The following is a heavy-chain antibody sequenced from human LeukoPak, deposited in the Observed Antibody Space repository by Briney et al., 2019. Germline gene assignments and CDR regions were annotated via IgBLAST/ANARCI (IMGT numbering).Heavy chain of an antibody. CDR2: ISSDVKNK. D-gene: IGHD3-22*01. V-gene: IGHV3-30*04. J-gene: IGHJ5*01. CDR1: GLTVSSYG. CDR3: ARDYDVDYSSSPGCFDF. Sequence: GGSLRLACAAPGLTVSSYGVRWVRQARGRGGEWVAVISSDVKNKLYADCVKGRFTVARDNRKNTIYMQMNSQRGEDTAVYYCARDYDVDYSSSPGCFDFWGQGTLVTVSS.